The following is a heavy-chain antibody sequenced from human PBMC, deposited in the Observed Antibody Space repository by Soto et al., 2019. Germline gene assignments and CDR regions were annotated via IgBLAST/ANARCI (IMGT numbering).Heavy chain of an antibody. CDR1: GFTFSSYW. J-gene: IGHJ6*02. D-gene: IGHD6-19*01. V-gene: IGHV3-7*05. CDR3: AREWGRYSSGWYAVYYYYYGMDV. Sequence: SGGSLRLSCAASGFTFSSYWMSWVRQAPGKGLEWVANIKQDGSEKYYVDSEKGRFTISRDNAKNSLYLQMNSLRAEDTAVYYCAREWGRYSSGWYAVYYYYYGMDVWGQGTTVTVSS. CDR2: IKQDGSEK.